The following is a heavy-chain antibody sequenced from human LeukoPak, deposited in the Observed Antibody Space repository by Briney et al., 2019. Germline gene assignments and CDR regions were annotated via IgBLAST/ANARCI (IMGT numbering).Heavy chain of an antibody. V-gene: IGHV3-21*01. CDR1: GFTFSSYS. D-gene: IGHD3-22*01. CDR2: ISSSSSYI. Sequence: GGSLRLSCAASGFTFSSYSMNWVRPAPGKGREWVSSISSSSSYIYYADSVKGRFTISRDNAKNSLYLQMNSLRAEDTAVYYCARVCDYYDSSGYYFFGKYFDYWGQGTLVTVSS. CDR3: ARVCDYYDSSGYYFFGKYFDY. J-gene: IGHJ4*02.